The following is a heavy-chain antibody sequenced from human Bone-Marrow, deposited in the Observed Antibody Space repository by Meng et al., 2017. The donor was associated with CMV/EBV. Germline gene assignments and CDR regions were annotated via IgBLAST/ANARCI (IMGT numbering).Heavy chain of an antibody. V-gene: IGHV3-30-3*01. CDR1: FTFSSYA. CDR2: ISYDGSNK. J-gene: IGHJ4*02. D-gene: IGHD5-18*01. Sequence: FTFSSYAMHWVRQAPGKGLEWVAVISYDGSNKYYADSVKSRFTISRDNSKNTLYLQMNSLRAEDTAVYYCARGLAVDTAMVVRPFDYWGQGTLVTVSS. CDR3: ARGLAVDTAMVVRPFDY.